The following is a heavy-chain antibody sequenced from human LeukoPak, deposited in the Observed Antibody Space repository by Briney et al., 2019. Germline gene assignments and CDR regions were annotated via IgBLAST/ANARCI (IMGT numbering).Heavy chain of an antibody. V-gene: IGHV4-34*01. CDR3: ARDQVDYYGSGRNYYYMDV. CDR2: INHSGST. D-gene: IGHD3-10*01. Sequence: SETLSLTCAVYGGSFSGYYWSWIRQPPGKGLEWIGEINHSGSTNYNPSLKSRVTISVDTSKNQFSLKLSSVTAADTAVYYCARDQVDYYGSGRNYYYMDVWGKGTTVTISS. J-gene: IGHJ6*03. CDR1: GGSFSGYY.